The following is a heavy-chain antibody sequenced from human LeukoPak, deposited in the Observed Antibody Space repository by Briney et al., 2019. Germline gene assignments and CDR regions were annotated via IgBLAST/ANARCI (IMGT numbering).Heavy chain of an antibody. CDR1: GFTFRSHG. CDR3: VRDIGGRYSFDY. J-gene: IGHJ4*02. CDR2: IWFDGTNK. V-gene: IGHV3-33*01. D-gene: IGHD1-26*01. Sequence: GRSLRLSCAASGFTFRSHGMHWVRQSPGKGLEWVAVIWFDGTNKYYADSVKGRFTISRDNSNNTLFLEMNSLRAEDTAVYYCVRDIGGRYSFDYWGQGTLVTVSS.